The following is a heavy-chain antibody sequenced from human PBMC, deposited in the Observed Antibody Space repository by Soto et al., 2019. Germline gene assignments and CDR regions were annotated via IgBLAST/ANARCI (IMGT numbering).Heavy chain of an antibody. D-gene: IGHD2-15*01. CDR2: IVVASGQT. CDR1: GSGFINSG. J-gene: IGHJ6*02. Sequence: SVKVSCKASGSGFINSGIQWVRQAHGQRLEWLGWIVVASGQTNYAQNFRGRVAITRDTSTATAYIELTGLTSEDTAVYFCSADRPDIGVGWWVWGQGTTVTVSS. V-gene: IGHV1-58*02. CDR3: SADRPDIGVGWWV.